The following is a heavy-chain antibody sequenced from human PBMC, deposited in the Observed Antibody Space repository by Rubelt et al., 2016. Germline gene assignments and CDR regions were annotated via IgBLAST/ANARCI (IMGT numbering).Heavy chain of an antibody. Sequence: ESGGGVVQPGRSLRLSCAASGFIFSNYGMHWVRQAPGKGLEWVALVSYDASDEYYADSVKGRFTISRDNSKNTLYLQKNSLKTEDTAVYYCTTDHPLRGEYWGQGTLVTVSS. CDR3: TTDHPLRGEY. J-gene: IGHJ4*02. D-gene: IGHD5-12*01. V-gene: IGHV3-30*03. CDR2: VSYDASDE. CDR1: GFIFSNYG.